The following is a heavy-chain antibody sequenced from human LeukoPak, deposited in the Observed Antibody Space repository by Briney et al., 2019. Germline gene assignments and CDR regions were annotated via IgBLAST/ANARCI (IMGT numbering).Heavy chain of an antibody. D-gene: IGHD3-3*01. Sequence: PGVSLRLSCAASGFTFSTYWMNWVRQAPGKGLEWVANIKQDGSEKYYVDSVKGRFTLSRDSAKNSLYLQMNSLRAEDTAVYYCARAEWSNWYFDLWGRGTLVTVSS. CDR2: IKQDGSEK. CDR3: ARAEWSNWYFDL. V-gene: IGHV3-7*03. CDR1: GFTFSTYW. J-gene: IGHJ2*01.